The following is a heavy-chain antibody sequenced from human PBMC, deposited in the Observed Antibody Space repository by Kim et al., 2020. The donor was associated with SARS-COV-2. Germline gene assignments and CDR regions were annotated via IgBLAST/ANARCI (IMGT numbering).Heavy chain of an antibody. J-gene: IGHJ6*02. D-gene: IGHD6-13*01. Sequence: GGSLRLSCAASGFTFSSYAMSWVRQAPGKGLEWVSAISGSGGSTYYADSVKGRFTISRDNSKNTLYLQMNSLRAEDTAVYYCAKGAEGNAAAAGVYYYYSGMDVWGQGTTVTVSS. CDR1: GFTFSSYA. V-gene: IGHV3-23*01. CDR2: ISGSGGST. CDR3: AKGAEGNAAAAGVYYYYSGMDV.